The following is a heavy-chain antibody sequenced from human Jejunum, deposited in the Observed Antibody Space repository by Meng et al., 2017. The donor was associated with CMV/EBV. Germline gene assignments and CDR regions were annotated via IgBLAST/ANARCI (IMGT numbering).Heavy chain of an antibody. Sequence: FDNHAMDWVGRAPGKGLGWVSGISWNSDTIGYADSVKGRFTISRDNAKNSLYLQMNSLRAEDTALYYCAKDSCSDSTCSSWLDPWGQGTLVTVSS. D-gene: IGHD2-2*01. V-gene: IGHV3-9*01. J-gene: IGHJ5*02. CDR2: ISWNSDTI. CDR3: AKDSCSDSTCSSWLDP. CDR1: FDNHA.